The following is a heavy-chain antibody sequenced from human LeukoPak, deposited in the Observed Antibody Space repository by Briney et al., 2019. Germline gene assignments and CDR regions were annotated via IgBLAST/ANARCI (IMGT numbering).Heavy chain of an antibody. J-gene: IGHJ5*02. Sequence: SETLSLTCTVSGGSISSSSYYWGWLRQPPGKGLEWIGSIYYSGSTYYNPSLKSRVTISVDTSKNQFSLKLSSVTAADTAVYYCARDGNEQWLGPAGFDPWGQGALVTVSS. CDR3: ARDGNEQWLGPAGFDP. CDR1: GGSISSSSYY. V-gene: IGHV4-39*07. D-gene: IGHD6-19*01. CDR2: IYYSGST.